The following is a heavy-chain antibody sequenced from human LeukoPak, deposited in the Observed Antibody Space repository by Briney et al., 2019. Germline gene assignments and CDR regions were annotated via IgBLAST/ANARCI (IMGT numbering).Heavy chain of an antibody. V-gene: IGHV1-18*01. D-gene: IGHD6-19*01. CDR2: ISAYNGNT. CDR3: ARDRAYGYSTVWDFDY. J-gene: IGHJ4*02. CDR1: GYTFSSYD. Sequence: ASVKVSCKASGYTFSSYDISWVRQAPGQGLEWMGLISAYNGNTNYAQKLQGRVTMTTVTSTSTAYLELRSLRSDDTAVYYCARDRAYGYSTVWDFDYWGQGTLVTVSS.